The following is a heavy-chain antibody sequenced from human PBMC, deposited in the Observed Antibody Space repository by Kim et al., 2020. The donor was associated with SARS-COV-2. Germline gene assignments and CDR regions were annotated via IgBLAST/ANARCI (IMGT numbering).Heavy chain of an antibody. Sequence: LKSRVTISVDTSKNQFSLKLSSVTAADTAVYYCARGSGYYDYVWGRAFDYWGQGTLVTVSS. D-gene: IGHD3-16*01. J-gene: IGHJ4*02. V-gene: IGHV4-34*01. CDR3: ARGSGYYDYVWGRAFDY.